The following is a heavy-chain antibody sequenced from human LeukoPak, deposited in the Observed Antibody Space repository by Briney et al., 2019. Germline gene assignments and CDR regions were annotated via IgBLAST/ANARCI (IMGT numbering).Heavy chain of an antibody. Sequence: SETLSLTCAVYGGSFSGYYWSWIRQPPGKGLEWIGEINHSGSTNYNPSLKSRVTISVDKSKNQFSLKLSSVTAADTAVYYCARGGYSGYDYGYWGQGTLVTVSS. CDR1: GGSFSGYY. D-gene: IGHD5-12*01. V-gene: IGHV4-34*01. CDR3: ARGGYSGYDYGY. CDR2: INHSGST. J-gene: IGHJ4*02.